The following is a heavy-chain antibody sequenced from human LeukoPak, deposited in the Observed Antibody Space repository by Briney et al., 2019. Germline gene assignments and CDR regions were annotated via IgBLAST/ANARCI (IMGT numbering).Heavy chain of an antibody. D-gene: IGHD4/OR15-4a*01. CDR3: GKDLAGGALDV. CDR2: LSYDVVDK. CDR1: QFIFTYYA. Sequence: GGSLRLSCAASQFIFTYYAIHWVRQAPGKGLEWVTSLSYDVVDKHYADSVKGRFTVSRDSSKNPVYLHMNGLTTADTAVYHCGKDLAGGALDVWGQGTTVTVS. J-gene: IGHJ6*02. V-gene: IGHV3-30-3*01.